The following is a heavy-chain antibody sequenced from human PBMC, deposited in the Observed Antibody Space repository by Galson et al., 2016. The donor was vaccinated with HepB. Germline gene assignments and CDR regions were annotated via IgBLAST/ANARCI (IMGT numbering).Heavy chain of an antibody. CDR3: ASPRGPLVMPPDY. CDR2: ISSSSSAI. CDR1: GFTFSSYT. Sequence: SLRLSCAASGFTFSSYTMNWVRQAPGKGLEWISSISSSSSAIYYADSVKGRFTVSRDNAKNLLFLQMNTLRAEDTAVYYCASPRGPLVMPPDYWGQGTLVTVSS. J-gene: IGHJ4*02. V-gene: IGHV3-21*01. D-gene: IGHD6-6*01.